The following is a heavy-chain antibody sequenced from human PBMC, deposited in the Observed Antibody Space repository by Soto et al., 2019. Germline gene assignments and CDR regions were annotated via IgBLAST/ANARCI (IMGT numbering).Heavy chain of an antibody. J-gene: IGHJ4*02. CDR2: INPNSGGT. V-gene: IGHV1-2*04. CDR1: GYTFTGYY. D-gene: IGHD3-22*01. CDR3: ARGGADYYDSSGYGY. Sequence: ASVKVSCKASGYTFTGYYMHWVRQAPGQGLEWMGWINPNSGGTNYAQKFQGWVTMTRDTSISTAYMELSSLRSDDTAVYYCARGGADYYDSSGYGYWGQGTLVTVSS.